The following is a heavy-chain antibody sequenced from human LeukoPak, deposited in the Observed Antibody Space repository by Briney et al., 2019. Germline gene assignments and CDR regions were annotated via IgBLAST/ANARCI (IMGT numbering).Heavy chain of an antibody. CDR3: TRAQFYVDAFDI. CDR1: GFTVSSNY. J-gene: IGHJ3*02. D-gene: IGHD3-16*01. Sequence: GGSLRLSCAASGFTVSSNYMSWVRQAPGKGLEWVSVIYSGGSTYYADSVKGRFTISRDNSKNTLYLQMNSLRAEDTAVYYCTRAQFYVDAFDIWGQGTMVTVSS. V-gene: IGHV3-66*01. CDR2: IYSGGST.